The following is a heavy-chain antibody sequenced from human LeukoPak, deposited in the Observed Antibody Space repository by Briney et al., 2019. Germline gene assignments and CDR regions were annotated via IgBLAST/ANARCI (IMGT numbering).Heavy chain of an antibody. V-gene: IGHV1-18*01. CDR3: ARDSLIVVVPAAISTYGMDV. Sequence: GASVKVPCKASGYTFTSYGISWVRQAPGQGLEWMGWISAYNGNTNYAQKLQGRVTMTTDTSTSTAYMELRSLRSDETAVYYCARDSLIVVVPAAISTYGMDVWGQGTTVTVSS. D-gene: IGHD2-2*02. CDR2: ISAYNGNT. CDR1: GYTFTSYG. J-gene: IGHJ6*02.